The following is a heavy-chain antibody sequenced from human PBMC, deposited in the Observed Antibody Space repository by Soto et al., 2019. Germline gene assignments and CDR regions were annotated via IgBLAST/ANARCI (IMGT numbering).Heavy chain of an antibody. CDR3: AGGYLTAMPDYYGMDV. D-gene: IGHD5-18*01. V-gene: IGHV1-69*01. CDR1: GGTFSSYA. J-gene: IGHJ6*02. Sequence: QVQLVQSGAEVKKPGSSVKVSCKASGGTFSSYAISWVQQAPGQGLEWMGGIIPIFGTANYAQKFQGRVTITADESTSTAYMELSSLRSEDTAVYYCAGGYLTAMPDYYGMDVWGQGTTVTVSS. CDR2: IIPIFGTA.